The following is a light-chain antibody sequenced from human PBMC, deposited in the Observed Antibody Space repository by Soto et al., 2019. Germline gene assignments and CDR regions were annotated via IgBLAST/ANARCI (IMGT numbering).Light chain of an antibody. V-gene: IGLV2-14*01. CDR2: EVS. CDR1: SSDDGGYNY. J-gene: IGLJ1*01. Sequence: QSALTQPASVSGSPGQSITISCTGTSSDDGGYNYVSWYQQHPDKAPKLMIYEVSNRPSGVSNRFSGSKSGHTASLTISGLQSEDEADYFCTSYTSYRTLDVFGTGTKLTVL. CDR3: TSYTSYRTLDV.